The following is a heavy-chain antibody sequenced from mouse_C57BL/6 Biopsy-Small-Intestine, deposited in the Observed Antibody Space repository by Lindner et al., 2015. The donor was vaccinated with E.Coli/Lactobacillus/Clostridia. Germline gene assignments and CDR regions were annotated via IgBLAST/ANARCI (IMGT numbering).Heavy chain of an antibody. CDR3: ARSHQKGLEH. CDR1: GYTFTSYH. Sequence: SVKVSCKASGYTFTSYHIHWVRQAPGQGLEWMGIFNPGGTGTRYAQKFQGRITMTRDTSTSTVFMELSSLTSDDTAVYYCARSHQKGLEHWGQGTLVTVS. CDR2: FNPGGTGT. J-gene: IGHJ3*01. D-gene: IGHD3-3*01. V-gene: IGHV1S61*01.